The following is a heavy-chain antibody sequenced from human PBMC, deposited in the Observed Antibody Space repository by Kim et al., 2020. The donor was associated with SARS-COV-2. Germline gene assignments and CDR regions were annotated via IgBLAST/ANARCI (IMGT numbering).Heavy chain of an antibody. D-gene: IGHD4-17*01. J-gene: IGHJ3*02. CDR3: AKDDYGDYFDAFDI. Sequence: ADSVKGRFTISRDNSKNTLYLQMNSLRAEDTAVYYCAKDDYGDYFDAFDIWGQGTMVTVSS. V-gene: IGHV3-30*02.